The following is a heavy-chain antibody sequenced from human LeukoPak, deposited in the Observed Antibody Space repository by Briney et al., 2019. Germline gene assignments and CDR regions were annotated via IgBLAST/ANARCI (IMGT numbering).Heavy chain of an antibody. CDR1: GYTFTGYY. V-gene: IGHV1-2*02. Sequence: EASVKVSCKASGYTFTGYYMHWVRQAPGQGLEWMGWINPNSGGTNYAQKFQGRVTMTRDTSISTAYMELSRLRSDDTAVYYCARDYDILTGLGGDYWGQGTLVTVSS. CDR3: ARDYDILTGLGGDY. CDR2: INPNSGGT. D-gene: IGHD3-9*01. J-gene: IGHJ4*02.